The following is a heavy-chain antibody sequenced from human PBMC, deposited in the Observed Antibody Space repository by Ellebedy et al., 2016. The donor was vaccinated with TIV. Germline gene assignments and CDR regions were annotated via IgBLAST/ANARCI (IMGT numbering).Heavy chain of an antibody. Sequence: PGGSLRLSCAASGFTFDDYAMHWVRQAPGKGLEWVSGISWNSGSIGYADSVKGRFTISRDNAKNSLYLQMNSLRAEDTALYYCAKDIRIRNPTVTTVYFDYWGQGTLVTVSS. CDR2: ISWNSGSI. D-gene: IGHD4-17*01. CDR1: GFTFDDYA. CDR3: AKDIRIRNPTVTTVYFDY. J-gene: IGHJ4*02. V-gene: IGHV3-9*01.